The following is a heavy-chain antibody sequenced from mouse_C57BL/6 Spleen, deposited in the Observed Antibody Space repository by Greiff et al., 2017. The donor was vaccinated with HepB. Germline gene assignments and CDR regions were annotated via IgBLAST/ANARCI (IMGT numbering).Heavy chain of an antibody. CDR1: GYAFSSYW. J-gene: IGHJ4*01. CDR2: IYPGDGDT. Sequence: LVESGAELVKPGASVKISCKASGYAFSSYWMNWVKQRPGKGLEWIGQIYPGDGDTNYNGKFKGKATLTADKSSSTAYMQLSSLTSEDSAVYFCARGWGNGLGKDYWGQGTSVTVSS. CDR3: ARGWGNGLGKDY. D-gene: IGHD2-1*01. V-gene: IGHV1-80*01.